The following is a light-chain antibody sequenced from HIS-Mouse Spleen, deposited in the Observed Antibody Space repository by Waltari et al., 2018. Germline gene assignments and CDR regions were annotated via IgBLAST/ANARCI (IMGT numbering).Light chain of an antibody. CDR1: SSNIGSNY. CDR2: RNN. CDR3: AAWDDSLSGPV. J-gene: IGLJ3*02. Sequence: QSVLTQPPSASGTPGQRVTISCSGSSSNIGSNYVYWYQQLPGTAPNILIYRNNQRPSGGPDRSSGSKSGTSASLAISGRRSEDEADYYCAAWDDSLSGPVFGGGTKLTVL. V-gene: IGLV1-47*01.